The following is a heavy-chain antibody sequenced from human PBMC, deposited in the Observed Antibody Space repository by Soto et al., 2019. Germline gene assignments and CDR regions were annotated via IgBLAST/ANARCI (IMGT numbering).Heavy chain of an antibody. J-gene: IGHJ5*02. Sequence: ASVKVSCKVSGYTLNEVAMHWVRQAPGKGLEWLGGFDPDEAETIYAQHFQGRVTMTEDTSTDTVYMELSSLRSEETALYFCTTYHGDYSFDHWGQGTLVTVSS. CDR2: FDPDEAET. CDR1: GYTLNEVA. V-gene: IGHV1-24*01. CDR3: TTYHGDYSFDH. D-gene: IGHD4-17*01.